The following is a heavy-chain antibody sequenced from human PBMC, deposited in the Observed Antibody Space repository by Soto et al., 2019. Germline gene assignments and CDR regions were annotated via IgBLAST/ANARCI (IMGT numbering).Heavy chain of an antibody. CDR1: GGSFSSSSYY. J-gene: IGHJ4*02. Sequence: SETLSLTGTVSGGSFSSSSYYWGWLRQPPGKGLEWIVSIYSSGSTYYYPSLKSRVTISVDTSKNQLSVKLSSVTAAGTAVHYCARRRGDSIGYIPPNFDSWVQGTLVTDS. CDR3: ARRRGDSIGYIPPNFDS. V-gene: IGHV4-39*01. D-gene: IGHD3-22*01. CDR2: IYSSGST.